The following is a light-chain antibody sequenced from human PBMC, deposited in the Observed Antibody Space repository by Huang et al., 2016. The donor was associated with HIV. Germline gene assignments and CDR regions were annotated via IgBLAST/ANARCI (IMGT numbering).Light chain of an antibody. Sequence: EIVLTQSPGTLSLSPGERATLSCRASQSVNSNFLAWYQQKPGQALRLLIGGASRRATGVPDRFSGSGSGTEFIFTISRLEAEDSAVFYCQQYGSAPATFGQGTKLEI. V-gene: IGKV3-20*01. CDR2: GAS. CDR1: QSVNSNF. J-gene: IGKJ2*01. CDR3: QQYGSAPAT.